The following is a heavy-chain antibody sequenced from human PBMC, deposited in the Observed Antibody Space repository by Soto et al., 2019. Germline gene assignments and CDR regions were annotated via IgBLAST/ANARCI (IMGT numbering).Heavy chain of an antibody. V-gene: IGHV4-4*02. CDR2: IFHDGSA. J-gene: IGHJ4*02. D-gene: IGHD3-22*01. CDR1: GVSITSGNW. CDR3: ARLVYDTRLNYMYFDF. Sequence: QVKLQESGPGLATPSGTLSLTCAFSGVSITSGNWWTWVRQTPQRGLEYIGDIFHDGSANYYPSFERRVAISVYKSMHQFSLKLTSVTAADTAIYFCARLVYDTRLNYMYFDFWGQGTLVTVSS.